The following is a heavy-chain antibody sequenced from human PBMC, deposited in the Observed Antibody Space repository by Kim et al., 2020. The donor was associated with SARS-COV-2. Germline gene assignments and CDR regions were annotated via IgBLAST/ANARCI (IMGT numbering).Heavy chain of an antibody. D-gene: IGHD1-26*01. J-gene: IGHJ6*02. CDR1: GGSVSSGSYY. V-gene: IGHV4-61*01. CDR3: ARDSRIVGIVGARDYGMDV. CDR2: IYYSGST. Sequence: SETLSLTCTVSGGSVSSGSYYWSWIRQPPGKGLEWIGYIYYSGSTNYNPSLKSRVTISVDTSKNQFSLKLSSVTAADTAVYYCARDSRIVGIVGARDYGMDVWGQGTTVTVSS.